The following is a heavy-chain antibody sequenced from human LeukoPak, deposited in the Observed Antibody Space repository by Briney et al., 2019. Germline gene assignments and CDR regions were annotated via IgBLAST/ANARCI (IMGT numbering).Heavy chain of an antibody. CDR3: AHLSWYSYGQTGTYYFDC. CDR1: GLALSTSGLG. J-gene: IGHJ4*02. CDR2: ISCNNDK. Sequence: APTLVNPTQTLTLTCTFYGLALSTSGLGVGLIRLPPGKALECPDLISCNNDKRYSPPLKSRLTSPKATSKNPVDLTLTNMDPVDTATYYCAHLSWYSYGQTGTYYFDCWGQGTLVTVAS. V-gene: IGHV2-5*01. D-gene: IGHD5-18*01.